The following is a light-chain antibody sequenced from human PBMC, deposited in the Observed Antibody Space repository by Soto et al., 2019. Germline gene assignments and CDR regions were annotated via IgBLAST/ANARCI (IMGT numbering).Light chain of an antibody. V-gene: IGLV1-44*01. CDR2: SNY. CDR1: SSNIGDNT. Sequence: QSVLTQPPSASGTPGQRVTLSCSGSSSNIGDNTVSWFQQVPGMAPKLLIFSNYQRPSGVPDRFSGSKSGTSASLAISGLQSEDETEYYCATWDDSLNGVVFGGGTKLTVL. CDR3: ATWDDSLNGVV. J-gene: IGLJ2*01.